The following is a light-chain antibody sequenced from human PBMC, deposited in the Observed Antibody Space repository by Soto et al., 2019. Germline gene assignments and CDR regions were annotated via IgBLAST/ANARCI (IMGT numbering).Light chain of an antibody. CDR1: QSISSW. CDR3: QQYSTYSRT. CDR2: DTS. Sequence: DIQMTQSPSTLSASVGDRVTITCRASQSISSWLAWYQQIPGKPPKLLIYDTSNLESGVPSRFSGSGSGTDFTLIINSLQPDDFATYYCQQYSTYSRTFGQGTKLEIQ. J-gene: IGKJ2*01. V-gene: IGKV1-5*01.